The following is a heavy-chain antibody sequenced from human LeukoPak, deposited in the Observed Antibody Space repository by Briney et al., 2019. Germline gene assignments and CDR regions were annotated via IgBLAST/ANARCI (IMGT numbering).Heavy chain of an antibody. V-gene: IGHV3-48*03. Sequence: GGSLRLSCAASGFTLTSYEMNWVRLAPRKGLEWISYISRTGNSIYYADSVKGRFTVSRDSAKNSLYLQMNSLRAEDTAVYYCARGPYSSNWYVDYWGQGTLVTVAS. D-gene: IGHD6-13*01. CDR1: GFTLTSYE. J-gene: IGHJ4*02. CDR2: ISRTGNSI. CDR3: ARGPYSSNWYVDY.